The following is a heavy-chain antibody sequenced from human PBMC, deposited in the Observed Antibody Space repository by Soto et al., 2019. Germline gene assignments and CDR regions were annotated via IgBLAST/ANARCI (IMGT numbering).Heavy chain of an antibody. CDR1: GFTVSNNY. CDR2: IYSGGYT. J-gene: IGHJ4*02. Sequence: EVQLVESGGGLIQPGGSLRLSCAVSGFTVSNNYMSWVRQAPGKGLEGVSVIYSGGYTAYGDSVKGRFTISRDNSKNPIKLQRESRGADDPAVYYWGTPPGGGGYWGQGTLVTVSS. D-gene: IGHD2-15*01. CDR3: GTPPGGGGY. V-gene: IGHV3-53*01.